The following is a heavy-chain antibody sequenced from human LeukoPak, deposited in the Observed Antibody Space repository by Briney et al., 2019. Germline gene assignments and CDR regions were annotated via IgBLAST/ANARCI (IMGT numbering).Heavy chain of an antibody. CDR2: VYTSGST. CDR3: ARLITGTTTAFDI. Sequence: SETLSLTCSVSGGSISGYYWTWIRQPAGKGLDWIGRVYTSGSTHYNPSLKTRLTMSVDTSKNQFSLKLSSVIAADTAVYYCARLITGTTTAFDIWGQGTMVTVSS. CDR1: GGSISGYY. D-gene: IGHD1-7*01. J-gene: IGHJ3*02. V-gene: IGHV4-4*07.